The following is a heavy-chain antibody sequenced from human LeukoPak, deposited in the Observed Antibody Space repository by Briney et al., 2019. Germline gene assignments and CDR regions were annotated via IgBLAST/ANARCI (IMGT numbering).Heavy chain of an antibody. CDR2: ISSSSSYI. J-gene: IGHJ4*02. CDR1: GFTFSSYS. CDR3: ARAVSASGWGLGYYFDY. V-gene: IGHV3-21*01. Sequence: GGSLRLSCAASGFTFSSYSMNWVRQAPGKGLEWVSSISSSSSYIYYADSVKGRFTISRDNAKNSLYLQMNSLRAEDTAVYYCARAVSASGWGLGYYFDYWGQGTLVTVSS. D-gene: IGHD6-19*01.